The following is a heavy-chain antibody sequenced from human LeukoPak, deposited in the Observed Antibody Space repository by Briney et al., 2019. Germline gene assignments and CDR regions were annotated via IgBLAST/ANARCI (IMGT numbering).Heavy chain of an antibody. D-gene: IGHD6-13*01. V-gene: IGHV3-13*04. Sequence: GGSLRLSCAASGFTFSSYDIHWVRQATGKGLEWVSAIGTAGDTYYTGSVKGRFIISKENAKNSWSLQMNSLRAGDTAVYYCASGLAAGGMSWFDNWGQGTLVTVSS. CDR1: GFTFSSYD. CDR3: ASGLAAGGMSWFDN. J-gene: IGHJ5*02. CDR2: IGTAGDT.